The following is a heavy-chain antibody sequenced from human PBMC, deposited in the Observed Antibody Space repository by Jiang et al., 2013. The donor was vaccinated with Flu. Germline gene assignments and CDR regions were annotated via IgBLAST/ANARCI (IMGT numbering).Heavy chain of an antibody. Sequence: TSQTLSLTCVISGASVFSDTATWNWIRQSPSRGLEWLGRTYYRSKWYNDYAESVKGRITIIPDTPKNRFSLQLNSVTPEDTAIYYCAGYYSGSHYGMDVWGQGTTVTVS. CDR2: TYYRSKWYN. CDR1: GASVFSDTAT. CDR3: AGYYSGSHYGMDV. V-gene: IGHV6-1*01. J-gene: IGHJ6*02. D-gene: IGHD6-19*01.